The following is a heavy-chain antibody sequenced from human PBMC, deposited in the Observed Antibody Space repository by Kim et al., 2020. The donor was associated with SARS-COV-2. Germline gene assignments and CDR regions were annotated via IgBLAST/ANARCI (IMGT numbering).Heavy chain of an antibody. CDR1: GYTFTSYA. D-gene: IGHD6-13*01. Sequence: ASVKVSCKASGYTFTSYAMHWVRQAPGQRLEWMGWINAGNGNTKYSQKFQGRVTITRDTSASTAYMELSSLRSEDTAVYYCARASIAAAGYCFDYWGQGTLVTVSS. CDR3: ARASIAAAGYCFDY. J-gene: IGHJ4*02. CDR2: INAGNGNT. V-gene: IGHV1-3*01.